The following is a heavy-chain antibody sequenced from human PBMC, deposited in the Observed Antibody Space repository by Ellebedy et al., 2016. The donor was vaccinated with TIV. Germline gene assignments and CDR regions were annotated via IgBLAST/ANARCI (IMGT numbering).Heavy chain of an antibody. CDR2: IKQDGSEK. V-gene: IGHV3-7*01. CDR1: EFTFSSYW. J-gene: IGHJ4*02. D-gene: IGHD3-9*01. CDR3: ARETNYDILTGYYPLGY. Sequence: PGGSLRLSCAASEFTFSSYWMRWVRQAPGKGLEWVANIKQDGSEKYYVDSVKGRFTISRDNDENSLYLQMNSLRAEDTAVYYCARETNYDILTGYYPLGYWGQGTLVTVSS.